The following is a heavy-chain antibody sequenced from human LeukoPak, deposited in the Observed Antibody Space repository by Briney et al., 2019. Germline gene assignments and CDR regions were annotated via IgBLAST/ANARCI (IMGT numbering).Heavy chain of an antibody. J-gene: IGHJ4*02. CDR2: ISGSGEST. V-gene: IGHV3-23*01. Sequence: LEWVSEISGSGESTYYGDSVKGRFTISKDNSKNTLYLQMNSLRAGDTAVYYCAREHWDFDYWGQGTLVTVSS. CDR3: AREHWDFDY. D-gene: IGHD7-27*01.